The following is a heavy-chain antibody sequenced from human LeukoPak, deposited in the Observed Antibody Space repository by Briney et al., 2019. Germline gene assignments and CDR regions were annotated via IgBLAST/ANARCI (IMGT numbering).Heavy chain of an antibody. CDR1: GFTVSSNY. CDR3: AASRDYGDLEY. D-gene: IGHD4-17*01. CDR2: IYSGGST. V-gene: IGHV3-53*01. Sequence: GGSLRLSCAASGFTVSSNYMSWVRQAPGKGLEWVSVIYSGGSTYYADSVKVRFTISRDNSKNTLYLQMNSLRAEDTAVYYCAASRDYGDLEYWGQGTLVTVSS. J-gene: IGHJ4*02.